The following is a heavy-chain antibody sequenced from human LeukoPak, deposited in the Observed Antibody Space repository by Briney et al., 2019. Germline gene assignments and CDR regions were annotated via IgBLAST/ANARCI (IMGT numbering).Heavy chain of an antibody. V-gene: IGHV3-48*03. D-gene: IGHD5-18*01. J-gene: IGHJ6*03. CDR2: ISSSGSTI. CDR3: ARVRSYGPYYYYYYMDV. CDR1: GFTFSSYE. Sequence: GGSLRLSCAASGFTFSSYEMNWVRQAPGKGLEWVSYISSSGSTIYYADSVKGRFTISRDNAKNSLYLQMNSLRAEDTAVYYCARVRSYGPYYYYYYMDVWGKGTTVTISS.